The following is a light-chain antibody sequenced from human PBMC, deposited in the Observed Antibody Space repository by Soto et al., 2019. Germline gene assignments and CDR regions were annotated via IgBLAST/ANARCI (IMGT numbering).Light chain of an antibody. CDR3: AAWDDSLNGYV. J-gene: IGLJ1*01. V-gene: IGLV1-44*01. CDR2: SNN. Sequence: QAVVTQPPSASGTPGQRVTMSCSGSSSNIGSNTVNWYQQLPGTAPKLLIYSNNKRPSGVPDRFSGSKSDTSASLAISGLQSEDEADYYCAAWDDSLNGYVFGTGTKLTVL. CDR1: SSNIGSNT.